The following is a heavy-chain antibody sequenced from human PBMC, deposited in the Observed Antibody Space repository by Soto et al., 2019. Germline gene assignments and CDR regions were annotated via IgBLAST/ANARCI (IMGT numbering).Heavy chain of an antibody. V-gene: IGHV3-53*01. Sequence: EVQLVESGGGLIPPGGSLRLSCAASGFLVNSAYMTWVRQAPGKGLEWLSMINSDGSTLYAESVKCRFTISRDNSKNRLDLQMNSLRAEDTAMYYCARSGYSFAWGYWGQGTLVIVTS. J-gene: IGHJ4*02. CDR2: INSDGST. CDR3: ARSGYSFAWGY. CDR1: GFLVNSAY. D-gene: IGHD5-18*01.